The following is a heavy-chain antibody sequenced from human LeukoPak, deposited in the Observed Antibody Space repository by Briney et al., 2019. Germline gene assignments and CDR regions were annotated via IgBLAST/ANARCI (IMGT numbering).Heavy chain of an antibody. CDR1: GGSISSGSYY. D-gene: IGHD1-26*01. V-gene: IGHV3-23*01. Sequence: PSETLSLTCTVSGGSISSGSYYWSWVRQAPGKGLEWVSAISGSGGSTYYADSVKGRFTISRDNSKNTLYLQMNSLRAEDTAVYYCAKDLAVGATFLPEIYYYYGMDVWGQGTTVTVSS. CDR3: AKDLAVGATFLPEIYYYYGMDV. J-gene: IGHJ6*02. CDR2: ISGSGGST.